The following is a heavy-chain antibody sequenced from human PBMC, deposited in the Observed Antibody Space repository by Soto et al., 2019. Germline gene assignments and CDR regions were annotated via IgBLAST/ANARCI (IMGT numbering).Heavy chain of an antibody. CDR2: IWYGGSLK. V-gene: IGHV3-33*01. CDR1: GFTFYTYG. D-gene: IGHD2-15*01. CDR3: ARIGSSGDNCKPSAYAAMDV. J-gene: IGHJ6*02. Sequence: QVQLVESGGGVVQPGRSLRLSCAASGFTFYTYGMHWVRQAPGKGLGWVAIIWYGGSLKYYADSVKGRFTISRDNPKNTLYLQMNSLRAEDTAVYYCARIGSSGDNCKPSAYAAMDVWGQGTTVTVSS.